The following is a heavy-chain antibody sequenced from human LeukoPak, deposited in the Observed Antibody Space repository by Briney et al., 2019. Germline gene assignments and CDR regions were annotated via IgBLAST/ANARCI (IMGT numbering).Heavy chain of an antibody. V-gene: IGHV3-64*01. CDR3: ATYYYDSGGFHFHH. Sequence: GGSLRFSCAASGFTFRSYGMHWVRQAPGKGLEYVSAISSNGGRTYYANSVKGRFTISRDNSSNTLYLQMGSLRAEDMAVYYCATYYYDSGGFHFHHWGQGTLVTVSS. J-gene: IGHJ1*01. CDR1: GFTFRSYG. D-gene: IGHD3-22*01. CDR2: ISSNGGRT.